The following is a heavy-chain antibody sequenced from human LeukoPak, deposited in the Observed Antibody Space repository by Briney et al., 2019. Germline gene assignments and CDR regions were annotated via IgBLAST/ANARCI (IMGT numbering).Heavy chain of an antibody. J-gene: IGHJ3*02. CDR1: GGSISGYY. V-gene: IGHV4-4*07. CDR2: IYPSGST. Sequence: SETLSLTCKVSGGSISGYYWAWIRQPAGKGLEWIGRIYPSGSTNYNPTLKSRVSMSIDTSKNQFPLNLSSVTAADTAVYYCARDYFRKGNAFDIWGQGTVVTVSS. D-gene: IGHD2/OR15-2a*01. CDR3: ARDYFRKGNAFDI.